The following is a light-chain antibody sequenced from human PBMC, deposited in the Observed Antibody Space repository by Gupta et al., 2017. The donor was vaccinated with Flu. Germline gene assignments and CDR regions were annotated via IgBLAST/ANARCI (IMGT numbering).Light chain of an antibody. CDR2: GAS. V-gene: IGKV3-20*01. CDR3: QHDASLWT. CDR1: QSVSSSY. J-gene: IGKJ1*01. Sequence: EIVLTQSPGTLSLSPGERATLSCRASQSVSSSYLAWYQQKPGQAPRLLIYGASSSASGIPGRFSGSGSGKDFTLTISRREAEHFAVYYWQHDASLWTFGQGTKVEIK.